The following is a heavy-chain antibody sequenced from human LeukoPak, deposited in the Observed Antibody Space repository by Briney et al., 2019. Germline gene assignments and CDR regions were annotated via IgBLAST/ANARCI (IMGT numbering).Heavy chain of an antibody. CDR3: ARDPSIAAAGWFDP. Sequence: SVKVSCKASGGTFSSYAISWVRQAPGQGLEWMGGIIPIFGTANYAQKFQGRVTITADKSTSTAYMELSSLRSEDTAVYYCARDPSIAAAGWFDPWGQGTLVTVSS. V-gene: IGHV1-69*06. D-gene: IGHD6-13*01. CDR2: IIPIFGTA. J-gene: IGHJ5*02. CDR1: GGTFSSYA.